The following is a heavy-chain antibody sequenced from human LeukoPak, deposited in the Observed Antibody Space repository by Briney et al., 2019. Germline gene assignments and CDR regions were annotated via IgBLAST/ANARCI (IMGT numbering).Heavy chain of an antibody. V-gene: IGHV4-59*01. J-gene: IGHJ5*02. CDR2: IYYSGST. D-gene: IGHD6-19*01. CDR3: ARGTAVAGT. CDR1: GGSISSYY. Sequence: SETLSLTCTVSGGSISSYYWSWIRQPPGKGLEWIGYIYYSGSTNYNPSLKSRVTISVDTSKDQFSLRLSSVTAADTAVYYCARGTAVAGTWGQGTLVTVSS.